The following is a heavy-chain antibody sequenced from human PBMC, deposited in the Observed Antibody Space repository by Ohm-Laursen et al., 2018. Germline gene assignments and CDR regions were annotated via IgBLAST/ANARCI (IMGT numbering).Heavy chain of an antibody. Sequence: SDTLSLTCTVSGGSVSSGSYYWSWIRQPPGKGLEWIGYIYYSGSTNYNPSLKSRVTISVDTSKNQFSLKLSSVTAADTAVYYCAREGIAVAEPFDYWGQGTLVTVSS. CDR2: IYYSGST. J-gene: IGHJ4*02. CDR3: AREGIAVAEPFDY. CDR1: GGSVSSGSYY. V-gene: IGHV4-61*01. D-gene: IGHD6-19*01.